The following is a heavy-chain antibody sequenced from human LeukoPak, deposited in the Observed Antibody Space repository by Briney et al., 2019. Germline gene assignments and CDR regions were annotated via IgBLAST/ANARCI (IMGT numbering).Heavy chain of an antibody. CDR1: GYTFTSYG. CDR3: ARDRRTQRLIGHGDFDY. CDR2: ISAYNGNT. J-gene: IGHJ4*02. D-gene: IGHD6-25*01. Sequence: GASVKVSCKASGYTFTSYGISWVRQAPGQGLEWMGWISAYNGNTNYAQKLQGRVTMTTDTSTSTAYMELRSLRSDDTAVYYCARDRRTQRLIGHGDFDYWGQGTLVTVSS. V-gene: IGHV1-18*01.